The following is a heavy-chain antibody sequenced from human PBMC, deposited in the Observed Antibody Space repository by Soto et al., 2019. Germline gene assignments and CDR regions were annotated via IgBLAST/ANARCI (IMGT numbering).Heavy chain of an antibody. V-gene: IGHV1-69*01. J-gene: IGHJ6*02. CDR3: ARATGNYYYYGMQV. CDR2: IVPILRSA. CDR1: GGTFSTYP. D-gene: IGHD7-27*01. Sequence: QVLLVQSGAEMRRPGSSVKVSCKASGGTFSTYPISWVRQAPGQGLEWMGGIVPILRSANYAQRFQDRVTITADESTATAYMDLSSLTSEDTAIYYCARATGNYYYYGMQVWGQGTTVIVS.